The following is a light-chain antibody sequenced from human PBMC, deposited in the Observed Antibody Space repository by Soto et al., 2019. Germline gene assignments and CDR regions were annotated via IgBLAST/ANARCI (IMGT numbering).Light chain of an antibody. CDR3: MQGTHWPIT. CDR2: KVS. J-gene: IGKJ5*01. CDR1: QCLLHSNGHNY. V-gene: IGKV2-30*02. Sequence: DILMTHSPLSLPVNPGEGASIACRSGQCLLHSNGHNYLDWYLQRQGRSPRRLIYKVSNRDSGVPARFSGSGSGTDFALKISRVEAEDVGVYYCMQGTHWPITFGQGTRLEIK.